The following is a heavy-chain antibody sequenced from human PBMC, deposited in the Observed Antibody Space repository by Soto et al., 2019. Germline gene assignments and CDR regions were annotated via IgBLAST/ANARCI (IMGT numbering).Heavy chain of an antibody. Sequence: QVQLVESGGGVVQPGRSLRLSCAASGFTFSSYAMHWVRQAPGKGLEWVAVISYDGSNKYYADSVKGRFTISRDNSKNELYLQMNSLRAEDTAVYYCARVMRVVVTATGFDYWGQGTLVTVSS. CDR2: ISYDGSNK. V-gene: IGHV3-30-3*01. CDR3: ARVMRVVVTATGFDY. CDR1: GFTFSSYA. J-gene: IGHJ4*02. D-gene: IGHD2-21*02.